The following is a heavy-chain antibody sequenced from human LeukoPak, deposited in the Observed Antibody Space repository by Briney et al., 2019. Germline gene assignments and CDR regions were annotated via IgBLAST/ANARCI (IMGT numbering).Heavy chain of an antibody. V-gene: IGHV3-30*02. Sequence: AGGSLRLSCAASGFSFSTYGMHWVRQAPGKGLEWVTYIRFDGSNIYYADSVKGRFTISRDNSKNTLYLQMNSLRAEDTAVYYCAKDQEAAAPGAFDIWGQGTMVTVSS. CDR1: GFSFSTYG. D-gene: IGHD6-13*01. J-gene: IGHJ3*02. CDR3: AKDQEAAAPGAFDI. CDR2: IRFDGSNI.